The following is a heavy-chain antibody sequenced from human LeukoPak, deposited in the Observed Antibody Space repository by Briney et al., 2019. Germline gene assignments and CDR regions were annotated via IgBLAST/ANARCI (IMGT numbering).Heavy chain of an antibody. D-gene: IGHD3-22*01. CDR1: GFTFSNYA. Sequence: GGSLRLSCAASGFTFSNYAMSWVRQAPGKGLEWVSGISGGGGTTYYADSVKGRFTISTDNSKNTLYLQMHSLRAEDTAVYYCAKDRVDYFGSSGYSCDYWGQGTQVTVSS. J-gene: IGHJ4*02. CDR2: ISGGGGTT. CDR3: AKDRVDYFGSSGYSCDY. V-gene: IGHV3-23*01.